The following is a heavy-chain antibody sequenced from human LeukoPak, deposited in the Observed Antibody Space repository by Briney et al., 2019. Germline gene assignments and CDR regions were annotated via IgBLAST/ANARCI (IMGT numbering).Heavy chain of an antibody. Sequence: ASVKVSCKASGYSFTSFGMNWVRQAPGQGREWMGWINTNTGNPTYAQGFTGRYVFSLDTSVNTAYLQISSLKAEDTAVYYCARDLGYSPGSSDYWGQGTLVTVSS. CDR3: ARDLGYSPGSSDY. J-gene: IGHJ4*02. V-gene: IGHV7-4-1*02. CDR1: GYSFTSFG. CDR2: INTNTGNP. D-gene: IGHD4-11*01.